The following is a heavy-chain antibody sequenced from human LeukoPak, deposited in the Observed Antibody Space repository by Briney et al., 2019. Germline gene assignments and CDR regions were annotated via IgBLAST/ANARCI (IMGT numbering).Heavy chain of an antibody. V-gene: IGHV1-46*01. CDR3: ASSTGGSYFLES. Sequence: GASVKVSCKASGYTFTSYYMHWVRQAPGQGLEWMGTINPSGGSTSYAQKFQGRVTMTRDTSTSTVYMELSSLRSEDTAVYYCASSTGGSYFLESWGQGTLVTVSS. CDR2: INPSGGST. D-gene: IGHD1-26*01. CDR1: GYTFTSYY. J-gene: IGHJ4*02.